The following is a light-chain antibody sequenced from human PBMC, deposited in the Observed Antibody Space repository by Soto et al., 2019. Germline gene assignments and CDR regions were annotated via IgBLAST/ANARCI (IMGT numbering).Light chain of an antibody. Sequence: QSVLTQPPSASGTRGQRVTISCYGSSSNIGSNYVYWYQQLPGTAPKLLIYRNNQRPSGVPDRFSGSKSGTSASLAISGFRSEDEADYYCAAWDDSLSGYVFGTGTKVTVL. J-gene: IGLJ1*01. CDR1: SSNIGSNY. CDR3: AAWDDSLSGYV. V-gene: IGLV1-47*01. CDR2: RNN.